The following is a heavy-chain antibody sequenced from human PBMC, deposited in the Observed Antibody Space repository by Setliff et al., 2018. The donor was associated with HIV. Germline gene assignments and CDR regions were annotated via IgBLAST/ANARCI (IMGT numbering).Heavy chain of an antibody. CDR3: ARVQDDFGCFDY. Sequence: ASVKVSCKASGYTFTGYYMHWVRQAPGQGLEWMGRINPNSGGTNYARKFQGRVTMTRDTSITTAYMELSRLRSDDTAVYYCARVQDDFGCFDYWGQGTLVTVPS. CDR2: INPNSGGT. V-gene: IGHV1-2*06. J-gene: IGHJ4*02. D-gene: IGHD4-17*01. CDR1: GYTFTGYY.